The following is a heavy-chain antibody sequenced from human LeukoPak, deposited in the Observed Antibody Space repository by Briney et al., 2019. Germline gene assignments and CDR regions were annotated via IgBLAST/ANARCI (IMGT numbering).Heavy chain of an antibody. D-gene: IGHD3-10*01. CDR2: IYYGETT. Sequence: SETLSLTCTVSGASISSSNFYWDWIRQSPGKGLEWIGNIYYGETTSYNPSFKSRVTISVDSSKNQFSLKVNSVTAADTAVYYCARGGLLGAFDYWGQGTLVTVSS. CDR3: ARGGLLGAFDY. V-gene: IGHV4-39*07. J-gene: IGHJ4*02. CDR1: GASISSSNFY.